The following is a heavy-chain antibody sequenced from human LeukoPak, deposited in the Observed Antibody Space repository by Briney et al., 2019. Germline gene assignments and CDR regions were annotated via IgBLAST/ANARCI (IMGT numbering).Heavy chain of an antibody. V-gene: IGHV3-30-3*01. CDR1: GFTFSSYA. J-gene: IGHJ4*02. CDR2: ISYDGSNK. Sequence: GGSLRLSCAASGFTFSSYAMHWVRQAPGKGLEWVAVISYDGSNKYYADSVKGRFTISRDNSKNTLYLQMNSLRAEDTAVYYCARELIRITGTTGGFDYWGQGTLVTVSS. CDR3: ARELIRITGTTGGFDY. D-gene: IGHD1-7*01.